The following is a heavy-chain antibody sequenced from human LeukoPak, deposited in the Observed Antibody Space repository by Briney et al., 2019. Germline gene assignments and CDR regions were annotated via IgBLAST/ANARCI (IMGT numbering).Heavy chain of an antibody. CDR1: GFSFSSFS. CDR2: ISGGSSFT. D-gene: IGHD6-19*01. CDR3: ARDLGYSSGPTS. Sequence: GSLRLSCAASGFSFSSFSMNWVRQAPGKGLEWVSYISGGSSFTYYVDSVKGRFTISIENAKNSLYLQMNSLRAEDTAVYYCARDLGYSSGPTSWGQGTRVTVSS. J-gene: IGHJ5*02. V-gene: IGHV3-21*01.